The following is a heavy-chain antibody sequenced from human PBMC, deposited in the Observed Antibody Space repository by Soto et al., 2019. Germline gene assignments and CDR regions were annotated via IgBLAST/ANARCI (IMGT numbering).Heavy chain of an antibody. V-gene: IGHV4-39*01. J-gene: IGHJ2*01. CDR1: DGSISGGYDY. D-gene: IGHD3-22*01. Sequence: SETLSLTFSVSDGSISGGYDYWGCVRKPPWKGLEWIWSIYYSGSPYYNPSLRSRLTLSVDTAKNQFSLKLSSVTAAVTAVFYCVRRSEKFDSSGYHDHWYFDVWGRGTLVTVFS. CDR3: VRRSEKFDSSGYHDHWYFDV. CDR2: IYYSGSP.